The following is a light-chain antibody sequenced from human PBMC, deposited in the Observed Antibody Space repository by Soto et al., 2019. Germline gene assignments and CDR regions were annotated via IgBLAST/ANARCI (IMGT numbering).Light chain of an antibody. J-gene: IGLJ1*01. Sequence: QSVLTQPPSASGSPGQSVAISCTGTSSDVGGYNYVSWYQQHRGKAPKLMIYEVNKRPSGVPDRFSGSKSGTTAPLTVSGLKAEDEADYYCSSYAGSSNVFGTGTKLTVL. V-gene: IGLV2-8*01. CDR1: SSDVGGYNY. CDR2: EVN. CDR3: SSYAGSSNV.